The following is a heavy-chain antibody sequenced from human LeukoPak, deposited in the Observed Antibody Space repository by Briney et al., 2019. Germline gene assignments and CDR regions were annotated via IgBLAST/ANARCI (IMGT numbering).Heavy chain of an antibody. CDR2: IGSSGTT. CDR3: RGDSSGYDY. Sequence: PGGSLRLSCAASGLTFSSYEMNWVRQAPGKGPEWVSYIGSSGTTYYADSVKGRFTISRDNAKNALYLQMNSLRVEDTAVYYCRGDSSGYDYWGQGTLVTVSS. J-gene: IGHJ4*02. CDR1: GLTFSSYE. D-gene: IGHD3-22*01. V-gene: IGHV3-48*03.